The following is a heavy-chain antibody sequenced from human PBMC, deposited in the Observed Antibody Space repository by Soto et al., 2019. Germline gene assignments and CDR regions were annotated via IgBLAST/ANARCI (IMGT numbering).Heavy chain of an antibody. Sequence: ASVKVSCKASGYTLTNYARHWLRHDPGQRHEWMGWINAGNGNTKYSQKFQGRVTITRDTSASTAYMELSSLRSEDTAVYYCARSIVVVTALDYWGQGTLVTVSS. CDR3: ARSIVVVTALDY. CDR2: INAGNGNT. J-gene: IGHJ4*02. D-gene: IGHD2-21*02. CDR1: GYTLTNYA. V-gene: IGHV1-3*01.